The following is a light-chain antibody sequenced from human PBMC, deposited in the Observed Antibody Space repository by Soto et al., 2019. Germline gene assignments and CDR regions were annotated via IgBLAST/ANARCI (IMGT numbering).Light chain of an antibody. CDR2: GAS. CDR1: PSVSSSY. J-gene: IGKJ2*01. Sequence: EIVLTQSPGTLSLSQGERATLSCRASPSVSSSYLAWYQQKPGQAPRILIYGASSRATGIPDRFSGSGSGTDFTITISRLEPEDLAVYYCQHYGSKYTVGQGTNLEIK. CDR3: QHYGSKYT. V-gene: IGKV3-20*01.